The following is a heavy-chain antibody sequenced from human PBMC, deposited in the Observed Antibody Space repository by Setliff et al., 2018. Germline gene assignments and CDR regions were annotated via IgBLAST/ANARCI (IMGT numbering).Heavy chain of an antibody. CDR1: GFTFNGYA. Sequence: GESLKISCAASGFTFNGYAMNWVRQVPGKGLEWVAVISSDGNIKFHAESVRGRFTISRDNSKNTQYLQMHSLRVEDTAVYYCAREYYDSSGFSYGMDVWGQGTTVTVSS. V-gene: IGHV3-30-3*01. CDR3: AREYYDSSGFSYGMDV. CDR2: ISSDGNIK. J-gene: IGHJ6*02. D-gene: IGHD3-22*01.